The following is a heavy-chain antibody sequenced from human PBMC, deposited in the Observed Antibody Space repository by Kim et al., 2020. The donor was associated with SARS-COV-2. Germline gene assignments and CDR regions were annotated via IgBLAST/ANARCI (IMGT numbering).Heavy chain of an antibody. D-gene: IGHD6-6*01. J-gene: IGHJ2*01. CDR3: AREVTRGSSSGFDL. Sequence: AVSVKSRITINPDTSKNQFSLQLNSVTPEDTAVYYCAREVTRGSSSGFDLWGRGTLVTVSS. V-gene: IGHV6-1*01.